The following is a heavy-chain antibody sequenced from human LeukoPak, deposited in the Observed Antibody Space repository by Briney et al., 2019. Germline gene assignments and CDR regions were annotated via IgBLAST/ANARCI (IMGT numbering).Heavy chain of an antibody. CDR3: AKDSSPSYYYYYMDV. Sequence: GGSLRLSCRASGFTFRNYWMTWVRQAPGKGLEWVSGISWNSGNIGYADSVKGRFTVSRDNAKNSLYLQMNSLRAEDMALYYCAKDSSPSYYYYYMDVWGKGTTVTVSS. CDR1: GFTFRNYW. D-gene: IGHD6-6*01. V-gene: IGHV3-9*03. J-gene: IGHJ6*03. CDR2: ISWNSGNI.